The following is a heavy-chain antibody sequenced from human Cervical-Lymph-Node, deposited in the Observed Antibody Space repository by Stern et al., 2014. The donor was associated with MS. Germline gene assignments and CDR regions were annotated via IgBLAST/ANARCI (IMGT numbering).Heavy chain of an antibody. J-gene: IGHJ3*02. CDR1: GGSISSGNYY. V-gene: IGHV4-61*02. CDR3: ARGNYDVLTDNGGHGFDI. D-gene: IGHD3-9*01. Sequence: QVQLVESGPGLVKPSQTLSLTCTVSGGSISSGNYYWSWIRQPAGEGLEWIGRIYSSGSTQYNPPLKSRVTISADTSTNQFSLGLSSVTAADTAVYYCARGNYDVLTDNGGHGFDIWGQGTMVTVS. CDR2: IYSSGST.